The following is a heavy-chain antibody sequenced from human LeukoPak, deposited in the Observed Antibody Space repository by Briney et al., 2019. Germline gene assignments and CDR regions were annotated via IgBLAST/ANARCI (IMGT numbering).Heavy chain of an antibody. D-gene: IGHD2-2*01. CDR1: RLHRTPYA. Sequence: GGSLHISGYGTRLHRTPYAIGATRQMPRKGLEWMGIIYPGDSDTRYSPSFQGQVTISADKSISTAYLQWSSLKASDTAMYYCARLGYCSNRSCYDGMDVWGQGTTVTVSS. CDR2: IYPGDSDT. V-gene: IGHV5-51*01. CDR3: ARLGYCSNRSCYDGMDV. J-gene: IGHJ6*02.